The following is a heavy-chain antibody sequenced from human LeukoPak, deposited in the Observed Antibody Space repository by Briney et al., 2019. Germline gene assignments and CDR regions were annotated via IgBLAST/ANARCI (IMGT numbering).Heavy chain of an antibody. CDR2: IKQDGSEK. V-gene: IGHV3-7*01. J-gene: IGHJ4*02. CDR3: ARIRRGWSQNWDY. D-gene: IGHD6-19*01. CDR1: GFTCSSYW. Sequence: GGSLRLSRAASGFTCSSYWMSWVRQAPGKGLEWVANIKQDGSEKYYVDSVKGRFTISRDNAKNSLYLQMNILRAEDTAVYYCARIRRGWSQNWDYWGQGTLVTVSS.